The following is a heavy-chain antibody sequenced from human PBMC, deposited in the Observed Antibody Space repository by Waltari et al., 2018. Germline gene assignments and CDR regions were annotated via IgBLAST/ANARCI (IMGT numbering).Heavy chain of an antibody. D-gene: IGHD1-26*01. CDR2: ISGSGGST. CDR1: GFTFSSYA. J-gene: IGHJ4*02. CDR3: AKDDFSQWELHTN. Sequence: EVQLVESGGGLVQPGGSLRLSCAASGFTFSSYAMSWVRQAPGKGLEWVSAISGSGGSTYYADSVKGRFTISRDHSKNPLYLQMNSLRADDTAVYYCAKDDFSQWELHTNWGQGTLVTVSS. V-gene: IGHV3-23*04.